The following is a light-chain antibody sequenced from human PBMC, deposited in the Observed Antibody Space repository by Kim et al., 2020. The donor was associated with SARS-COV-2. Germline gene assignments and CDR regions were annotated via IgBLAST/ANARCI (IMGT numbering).Light chain of an antibody. CDR1: YYNVGRNT. Sequence: GQRVTIFCSGSYYNVGRNTVNWWQQLPGTAPKLLIFGYNQRPSGVPARFSASKSGTSASLAISGLQSEDEADYYCAAWDDNLNGVGFGGGTQLTVL. J-gene: IGLJ2*01. CDR3: AAWDDNLNGVG. V-gene: IGLV1-44*01. CDR2: GYN.